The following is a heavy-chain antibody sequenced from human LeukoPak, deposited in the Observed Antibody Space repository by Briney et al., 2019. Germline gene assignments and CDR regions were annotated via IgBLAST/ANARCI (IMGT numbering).Heavy chain of an antibody. J-gene: IGHJ4*02. CDR1: GFTFSSYW. CDR2: ISSDGSST. D-gene: IGHD2-15*01. CDR3: ARDQLYCSGGYCFKDY. V-gene: IGHV3-74*01. Sequence: GGSLRLSCAASGFTFSSYWMHWVRQAPGKGLVWVSRISSDGSSTSYADSVKGRFTISRDNAKNTLYLQMNSLRAEDTAVCYCARDQLYCSGGYCFKDYWGQGTLVTVSS.